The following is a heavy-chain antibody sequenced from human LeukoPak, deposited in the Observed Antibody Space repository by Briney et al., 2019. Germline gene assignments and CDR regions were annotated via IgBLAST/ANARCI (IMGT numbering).Heavy chain of an antibody. CDR2: MNPNSGNT. D-gene: IGHD2/OR15-2a*01. V-gene: IGHV1-8*01. CDR1: GYTFTSYD. J-gene: IGHJ4*02. CDR3: TRGQGKSRYFDY. Sequence: ASVKVSCKASGYTFTSYDINWVRQATGQRLEWMGWMNPNSGNTGYAQKFQGRVTVTRNTSINTAYMEVSSLRSEDTAVYYCTRGQGKSRYFDYWGQGALVTVSS.